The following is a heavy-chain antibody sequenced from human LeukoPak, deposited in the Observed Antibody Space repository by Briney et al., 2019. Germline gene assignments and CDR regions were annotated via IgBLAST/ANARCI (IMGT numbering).Heavy chain of an antibody. CDR2: ITGSGAST. CDR1: GFTFSAYA. CDR3: AKRISGWYYSDY. V-gene: IGHV3-23*01. Sequence: GESLRLSCAASGFTFSAYAMSWVRQAPGKGLEWVSAITGSGASTYYADSVKGRFTISRDNSKNTLYLQMNSLRAEDRAVYYCAKRISGWYYSDYWGQGTLVTVSS. D-gene: IGHD6-19*01. J-gene: IGHJ4*02.